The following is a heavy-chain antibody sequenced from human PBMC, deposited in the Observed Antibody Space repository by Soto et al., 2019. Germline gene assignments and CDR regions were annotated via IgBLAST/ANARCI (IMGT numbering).Heavy chain of an antibody. CDR3: ARDRRYCSSTSCYRSPNWFDP. D-gene: IGHD2-2*01. V-gene: IGHV1-2*02. CDR1: GYTFTGYY. J-gene: IGHJ5*02. Sequence: SVKVSCKASGYTFTGYYMHWVRQAPGQGLEWMGWINPNSGGTNYAQKFQGRVTMTRDTSISTAYMELSRLRSDDTAVYYCARDRRYCSSTSCYRSPNWFDPWGQGTRVTVSS. CDR2: INPNSGGT.